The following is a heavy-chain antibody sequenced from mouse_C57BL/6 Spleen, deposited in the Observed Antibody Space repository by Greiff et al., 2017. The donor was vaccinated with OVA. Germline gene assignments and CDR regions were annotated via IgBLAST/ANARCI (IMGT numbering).Heavy chain of an antibody. V-gene: IGHV5-17*01. D-gene: IGHD2-1*01. J-gene: IGHJ2*01. Sequence: EVKLVESGGGLVKPGGSLKLSCAASGFTFSDYGMHWVRQAPEKGLEWVAYISSGSSTISYADTVKGRFTISRDNAKITQFLQMTSLRSEAAAMYYGARLSLPYHFDYWGQGTTLTVSS. CDR1: GFTFSDYG. CDR3: ARLSLPYHFDY. CDR2: ISSGSSTI.